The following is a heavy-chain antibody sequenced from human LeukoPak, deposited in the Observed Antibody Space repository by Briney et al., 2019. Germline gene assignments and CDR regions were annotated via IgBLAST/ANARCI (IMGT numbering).Heavy chain of an antibody. Sequence: SETLSLTCTVSGGSISSGGYYWSWIRQHPGKGLEWIGYIYYSGSAYYNPSLKSRVTISVDTSKNQFSLKLSSVTAADTAVYYCARLYYYDSSGYYYFDYWGQGTLVTVSS. D-gene: IGHD3-22*01. CDR1: GGSISSGGYY. V-gene: IGHV4-31*03. J-gene: IGHJ4*02. CDR2: IYYSGSA. CDR3: ARLYYYDSSGYYYFDY.